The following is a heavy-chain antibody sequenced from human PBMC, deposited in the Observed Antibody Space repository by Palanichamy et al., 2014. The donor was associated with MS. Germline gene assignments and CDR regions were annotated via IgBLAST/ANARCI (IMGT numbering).Heavy chain of an antibody. D-gene: IGHD1-14*01. J-gene: IGHJ6*02. V-gene: IGHV3-23*01. CDR2: ISNSGGST. CDR1: GFTFSSYA. CDR3: VKDGAGIYYGMDV. Sequence: EVQLLESGGGLVQPGGSLRFSCAASGFTFSSYAMSWVRQAPGKGLEWVSAISNSGGSTYYADSVKGRFTISRDNSKNTLYLQMNSLRAEDTAVYYCVKDGAGIYYGMDVWGQGTTVTVSS.